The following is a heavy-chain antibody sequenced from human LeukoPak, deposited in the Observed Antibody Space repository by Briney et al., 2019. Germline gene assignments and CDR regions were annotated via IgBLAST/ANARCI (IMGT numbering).Heavy chain of an antibody. V-gene: IGHV3-30-3*01. CDR1: GLTFSSQT. D-gene: IGHD3-16*01. CDR3: TRDGGATTDFDY. CDR2: ISRDGNIK. Sequence: GGSLRLSCEVSGLTFSSQTMHWLRQAPGKGLEWVAVISRDGNIKKKADSVEGRFTISRDNSKNTLYLQMNSLRVEDTGVYYCTRDGGATTDFDYWGQGTLVTVSS. J-gene: IGHJ4*02.